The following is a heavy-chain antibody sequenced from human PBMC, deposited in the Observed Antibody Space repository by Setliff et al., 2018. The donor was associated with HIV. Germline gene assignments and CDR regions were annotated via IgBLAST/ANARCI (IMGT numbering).Heavy chain of an antibody. J-gene: IGHJ4*02. D-gene: IGHD3-22*01. CDR3: ARGMDYYDTSGYYQYYFDY. Sequence: GASVKVSCKASGYSFADYYIHWVRQALGQGLEWMGWINPKSDGTNYAQKFQGWITMTRDTSISTAYMELSRLRSDDTAVYYCARGMDYYDTSGYYQYYFDYWGQGTLVTVSS. CDR1: GYSFADYY. CDR2: INPKSDGT. V-gene: IGHV1-2*04.